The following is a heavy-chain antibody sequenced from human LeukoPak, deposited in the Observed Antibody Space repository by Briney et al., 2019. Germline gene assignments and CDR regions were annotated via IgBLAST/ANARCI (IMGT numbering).Heavy chain of an antibody. CDR2: IYSGGSI. D-gene: IGHD3-22*01. Sequence: GGSLRLSCAASGFTVSNNYMSWVRQAPGKGLEWVSVIYSGGSIYYADSVKGRFTISRGNSKNTLYLQMNSLRAEDTAVYYCARDFLRSSGYYWGQGTLVTVSS. V-gene: IGHV3-53*01. CDR3: ARDFLRSSGYY. CDR1: GFTVSNNY. J-gene: IGHJ4*02.